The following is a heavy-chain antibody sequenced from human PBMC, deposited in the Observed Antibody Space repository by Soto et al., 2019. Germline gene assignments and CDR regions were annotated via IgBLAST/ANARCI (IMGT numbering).Heavy chain of an antibody. Sequence: QVPLVQSGAEVKKPGASVKVSCKASGYTFTSYDINWVRQATGQGLEWMGWMNPNSGNTGYAQNFQGRVTMTRNTSISTAYMELRSLRSEDTAVYYCARVKSYDILTGYSTWFDPWGQGTLVTVSS. V-gene: IGHV1-8*01. J-gene: IGHJ5*02. CDR3: ARVKSYDILTGYSTWFDP. D-gene: IGHD3-9*01. CDR2: MNPNSGNT. CDR1: GYTFTSYD.